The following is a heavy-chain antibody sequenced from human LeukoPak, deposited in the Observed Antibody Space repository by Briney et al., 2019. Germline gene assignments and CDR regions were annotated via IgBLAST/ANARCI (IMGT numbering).Heavy chain of an antibody. D-gene: IGHD3-10*01. CDR2: IYYSGST. Sequence: PSETLSLTCTVSGGSISSYYWSWIRQPPGKGLEWIGYIYYSGSTNYNPSLKSRVTISVVTSKNQFSLKLSSVTAADTAVYYCARTHYGFDYWGQGTLVTVSS. CDR1: GGSISSYY. J-gene: IGHJ4*02. V-gene: IGHV4-59*01. CDR3: ARTHYGFDY.